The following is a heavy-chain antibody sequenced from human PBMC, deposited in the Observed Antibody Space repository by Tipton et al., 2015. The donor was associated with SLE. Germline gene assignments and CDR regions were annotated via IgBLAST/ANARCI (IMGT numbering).Heavy chain of an antibody. D-gene: IGHD1-26*01. CDR1: GFTVSSNY. V-gene: IGHV3-30*02. J-gene: IGHJ4*02. CDR2: IRYDGSNK. CDR3: AKETSGGYSDGNDY. Sequence: SLRLSCAASGFTVSSNYMSWIRQAPGKGLEWVAFIRYDGSNKYYADSVKGRFTISRDNSKNTLYLQMNSLRAEDTAVYYCAKETSGGYSDGNDYWGQGTLVTVSS.